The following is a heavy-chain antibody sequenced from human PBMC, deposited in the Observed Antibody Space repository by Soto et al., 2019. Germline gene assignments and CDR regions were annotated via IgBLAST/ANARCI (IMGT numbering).Heavy chain of an antibody. D-gene: IGHD6-13*01. CDR2: INHSGDST. J-gene: IGHJ4*02. V-gene: IGHV3-23*01. CDR3: ARITAAD. Sequence: AGALRLSCTSSLCMFNTYASSWVRQDSGKGLEWVSSINHSGDSTYYADSVKGRFTVSRDHSKSTVYLQMNSLRDEDTAIYYYARITAADWGQGTLVTVSS. CDR1: LCMFNTYA.